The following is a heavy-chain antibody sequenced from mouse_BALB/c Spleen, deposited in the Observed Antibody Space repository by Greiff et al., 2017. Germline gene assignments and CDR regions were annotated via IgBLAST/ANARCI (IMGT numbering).Heavy chain of an antibody. D-gene: IGHD1-1*01. CDR3: ARHDYGSSWAY. CDR2: SGGGST. J-gene: IGHJ3*01. CDR1: GFAFS. Sequence: EVKLMESGGGLVKPGGSLKLSCAASGFAFSSSGGGSTYYPDTVKGRFTISRDNAKNTLYLQMSSLKSEDTAMYYCARHDYGSSWAYGGQGTLVTVSA. V-gene: IGHV5-12-1*01.